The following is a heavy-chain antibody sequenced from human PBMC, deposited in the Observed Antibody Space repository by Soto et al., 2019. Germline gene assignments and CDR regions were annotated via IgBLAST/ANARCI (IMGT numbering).Heavy chain of an antibody. CDR3: TRAGIAAAGMTCFAP. Sequence: SETLSLTCAVYGGSFSGYYWSWIRRPPGKGLEWIGEINHSGSTNYNPSLKSRVTISVDTSKNQFSLKLSSVTAADTAVYYCTRAGIAAAGMTCFAPGGQGTLVTVSS. V-gene: IGHV4-34*01. CDR2: INHSGST. CDR1: GGSFSGYY. D-gene: IGHD6-13*01. J-gene: IGHJ5*02.